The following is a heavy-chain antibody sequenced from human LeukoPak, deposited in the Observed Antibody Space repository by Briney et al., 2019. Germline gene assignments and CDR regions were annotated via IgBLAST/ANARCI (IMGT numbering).Heavy chain of an antibody. V-gene: IGHV4-30-4*08. CDR3: ARGFLYYDFWSAPAFDI. Sequence: PSQTLSLTRTVSGGSISSGDYYWSWIRQPPGKGLEWIGYIYYSGSTYYNPSLKSRVTISVDTSKNQFSLKLSSVTAADTAVYYCARGFLYYDFWSAPAFDIWGQGTMVTVSS. CDR1: GGSISSGDYY. CDR2: IYYSGST. J-gene: IGHJ3*02. D-gene: IGHD3-3*01.